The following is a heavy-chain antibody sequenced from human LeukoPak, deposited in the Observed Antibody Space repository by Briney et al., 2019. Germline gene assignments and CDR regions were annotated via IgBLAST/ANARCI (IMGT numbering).Heavy chain of an antibody. J-gene: IGHJ4*02. D-gene: IGHD4-17*01. V-gene: IGHV3-30*04. CDR2: ISYDGSHT. CDR3: ARNDYGTYYFDY. Sequence: GGSLRLSCAASGFTFSHYAMHWVRQAPGKGLEWVADISYDGSHTYCVDSVKGRFTISRDNSKNTLYLQMNSLRPEDTAVYYCARNDYGTYYFDYWGQGTLVTVSS. CDR1: GFTFSHYA.